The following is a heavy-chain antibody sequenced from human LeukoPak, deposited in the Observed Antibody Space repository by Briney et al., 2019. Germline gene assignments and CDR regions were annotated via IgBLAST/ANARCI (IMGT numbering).Heavy chain of an antibody. Sequence: SETLSLTCTVSGGSISGYYWSWIRQTPGKGLECIGYIYTSGSTNYNPSLKSRVTMSVDTSKNQFSLKLSSVTAADTAVYYCASPVRDYWGQGTLVTVSS. J-gene: IGHJ4*02. CDR1: GGSISGYY. CDR2: IYTSGST. CDR3: ASPVRDY. V-gene: IGHV4-4*08.